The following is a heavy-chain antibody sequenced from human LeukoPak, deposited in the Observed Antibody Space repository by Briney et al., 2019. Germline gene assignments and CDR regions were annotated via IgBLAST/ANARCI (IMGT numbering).Heavy chain of an antibody. V-gene: IGHV1-18*04. J-gene: IGHJ4*02. CDR3: ARSGSSLLWFGELCDY. CDR1: GYTFTGYY. D-gene: IGHD3-10*01. CDR2: ISAYNGNT. Sequence: ASVKVSCKASGYTFTGYYMHWVRQAPGQGLEWMGWISAYNGNTNYAQKLQGRVTMTTDTSTSTAYMELRSLRSDDTAVYYCARSGSSLLWFGELCDYWGQGTLVTVSS.